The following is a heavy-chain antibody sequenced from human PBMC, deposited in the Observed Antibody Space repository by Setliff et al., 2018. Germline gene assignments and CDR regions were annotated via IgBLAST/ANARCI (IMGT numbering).Heavy chain of an antibody. CDR1: GYSFTTYW. Sequence: GESLKLSCKGAGYSFTTYWIGWVRQRPGKGLEWMGVIYPGDSDTRFGPSFQGQVTISVDKSITTAYLQWSSLKASDTAMYYCATYSGGAFDIWGQGTMVTVSS. CDR3: ATYSGGAFDI. V-gene: IGHV5-51*01. CDR2: IYPGDSDT. J-gene: IGHJ3*02. D-gene: IGHD3-10*01.